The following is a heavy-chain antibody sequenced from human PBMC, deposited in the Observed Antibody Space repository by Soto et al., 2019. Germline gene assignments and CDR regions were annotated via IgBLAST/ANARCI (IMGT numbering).Heavy chain of an antibody. CDR2: ISSSSSYI. J-gene: IGHJ6*02. Sequence: EVQLVESGGGLVKPGGSLRLSCAASGFTFGSYSMNWVRQTPGKGLEWVSSISSSSSYISYADSVKGRFTISRDNAKNSLYRQLNSRRAEDTAVYYCGRDVRFCVISSCFANGYYYYGMTVWGQGTTVTVSS. D-gene: IGHD2-2*01. V-gene: IGHV3-21*04. CDR1: GFTFGSYS. CDR3: GRDVRFCVISSCFANGYYYYGMTV.